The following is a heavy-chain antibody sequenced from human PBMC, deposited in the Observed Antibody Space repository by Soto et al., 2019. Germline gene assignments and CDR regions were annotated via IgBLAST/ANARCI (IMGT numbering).Heavy chain of an antibody. V-gene: IGHV3-43*01. Sequence: GGSLRLSCAASGFTFDDYTMHWVRQAPGKGLEWVSLISWDGGSTYYADSVKGRFTISRDNSKNSLYLQMNSLRTEDTALYYCAKDIEYGIAAAAAYYYYGMDVWGQGTTVTVSS. CDR3: AKDIEYGIAAAAAYYYYGMDV. J-gene: IGHJ6*02. D-gene: IGHD6-13*01. CDR1: GFTFDDYT. CDR2: ISWDGGST.